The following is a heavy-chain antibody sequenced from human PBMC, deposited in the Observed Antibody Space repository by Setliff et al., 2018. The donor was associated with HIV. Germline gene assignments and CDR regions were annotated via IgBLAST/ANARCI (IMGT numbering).Heavy chain of an antibody. J-gene: IGHJ3*01. CDR1: GRSFSGYY. Sequence: SETLSLTCAVYGRSFSGYYWNWIRQSPGKGLEWIGEINHSGGTNYNPSLKSRVTMSIDTSKNQFSPNVSSVTAADTAVYYCARGWGHDGFDFWGQGTMVTVS. CDR2: INHSGGT. V-gene: IGHV4-34*01. CDR3: ARGWGHDGFDF. D-gene: IGHD7-27*01.